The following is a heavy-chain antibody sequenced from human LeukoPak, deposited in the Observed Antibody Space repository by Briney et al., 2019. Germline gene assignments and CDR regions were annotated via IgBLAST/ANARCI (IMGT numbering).Heavy chain of an antibody. Sequence: GESLRIPCKGYGYSFTSYWIIWVRPMPGKGLEWMGRIDPRDSYTNYSPSLQGHVTISADKSISAAYLQWSNLKASDTAMYYCARARADHHSFDYWGQGTLVTVSS. CDR2: IDPRDSYT. V-gene: IGHV5-10-1*01. CDR1: GYSFTSYW. CDR3: ARARADHHSFDY. J-gene: IGHJ4*02.